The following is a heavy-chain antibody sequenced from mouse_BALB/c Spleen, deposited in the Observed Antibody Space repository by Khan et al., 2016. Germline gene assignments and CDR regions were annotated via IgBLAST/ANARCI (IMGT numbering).Heavy chain of an antibody. CDR3: TRRTGNPHYAMDY. D-gene: IGHD2-1*01. CDR2: FYPLSGSI. CDR1: GHTFTEYI. V-gene: IGHV1-62-2*01. J-gene: IGHJ4*01. Sequence: QVQLKQPGAGLVKPGASVKLSCKASGHTFTEYIIHWVKQRSGQGLEWIGWFYPLSGSIKYNEKFKDKATLTADKSSSTVYMELSRLTTEDSAINFSTRRTGNPHYAMDYWGQGTSVTISS.